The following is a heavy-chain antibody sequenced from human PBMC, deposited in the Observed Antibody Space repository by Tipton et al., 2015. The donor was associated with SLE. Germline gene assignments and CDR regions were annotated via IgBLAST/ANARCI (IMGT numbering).Heavy chain of an antibody. CDR2: ISGSGGST. Sequence: SLRLSCAASGFTFSSYAMSWVRQAPGKGLEWVSAISGSGGSTYYADSVKGRFTISRDNSKNTLYLQMNSLRAEDTAVYYCARGYYGSETTATFDAFDIWGQGTMVTVSS. D-gene: IGHD3-10*01. J-gene: IGHJ3*02. V-gene: IGHV3-23*01. CDR3: ARGYYGSETTATFDAFDI. CDR1: GFTFSSYA.